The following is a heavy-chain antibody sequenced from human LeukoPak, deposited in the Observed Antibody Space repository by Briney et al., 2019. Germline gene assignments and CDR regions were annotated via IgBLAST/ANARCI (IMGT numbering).Heavy chain of an antibody. J-gene: IGHJ4*02. CDR3: ARDVQLERLIDY. V-gene: IGHV1-69*04. CDR2: IIPILGIA. Sequence: GASVKVSCKASGGTFSSYAISGVRQAPGQGLEWMGRIIPILGIANYAQKFQGRVTITADKSTSTAYMELSSLRSEDTAVYYCARDVQLERLIDYWGQGTLVTVSS. D-gene: IGHD1-1*01. CDR1: GGTFSSYA.